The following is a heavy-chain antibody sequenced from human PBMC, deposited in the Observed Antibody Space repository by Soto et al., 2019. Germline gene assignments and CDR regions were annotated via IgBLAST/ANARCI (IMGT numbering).Heavy chain of an antibody. V-gene: IGHV4-30-4*01. CDR1: GDSISNGDYY. Sequence: LSLTCTVSGDSISNGDYYWSWIRQPPGRGLEWIGYIDSSGSTYYNPSLKSRLTMSVDMSKNQFSLRLTSVTAADTAVYYCASRYLYWGQGLLVTVSS. J-gene: IGHJ4*02. CDR3: ASRYLY. D-gene: IGHD3-16*02. CDR2: IDSSGST.